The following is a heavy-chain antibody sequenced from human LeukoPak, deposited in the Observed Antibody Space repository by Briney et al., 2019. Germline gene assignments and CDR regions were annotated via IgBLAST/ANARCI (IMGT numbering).Heavy chain of an antibody. D-gene: IGHD3-22*01. CDR2: MNPNSGNT. CDR1: GCTFTSYD. J-gene: IGHJ4*02. Sequence: ASVKVSCKASGCTFTSYDINWVRQATGQGLEWMGWMNPNSGNTGYAQKFQGRVTMTRNTSISTAYMELSSLRSEDTAVYYCARAYYYDSSGYYYYDYWGQGTLVTVSS. V-gene: IGHV1-8*01. CDR3: ARAYYYDSSGYYYYDY.